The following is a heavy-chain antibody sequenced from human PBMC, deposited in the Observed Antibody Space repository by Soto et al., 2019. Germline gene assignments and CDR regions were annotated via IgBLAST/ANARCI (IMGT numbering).Heavy chain of an antibody. CDR3: ARRGGYDLGFYF. V-gene: IGHV4-59*08. CDR1: GGSISRYY. Sequence: PSETLSLTCTVSGGSISRYYWSWIRQPPGKGLEWIGYIYYSGSTNYNPSLKSRVTISVDTSKNQFSLKLSSVTAADTAVYYCARRGGYDLGFYFWGKGTLVPVSA. CDR2: IYYSGST. D-gene: IGHD5-12*01. J-gene: IGHJ4*02.